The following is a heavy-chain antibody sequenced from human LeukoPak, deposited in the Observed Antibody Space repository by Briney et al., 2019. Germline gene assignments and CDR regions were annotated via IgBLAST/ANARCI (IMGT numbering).Heavy chain of an antibody. CDR2: ISGSGGST. CDR1: GFTFSSYA. V-gene: IGHV3-23*01. Sequence: GGSLRLSCAASGFTFSSYAMSWVRQAPGKGLEWVSAISGSGGSTYYADSVKGRFTISRDNSKNTLYPQMNSLRAEDTAVYYCATSIAARPDDYWGQGTLVTVSS. CDR3: ATSIAARPDDY. D-gene: IGHD6-6*01. J-gene: IGHJ4*02.